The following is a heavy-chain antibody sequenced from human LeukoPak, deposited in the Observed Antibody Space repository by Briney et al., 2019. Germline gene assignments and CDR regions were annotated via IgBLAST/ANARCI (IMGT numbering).Heavy chain of an antibody. Sequence: GGSLRLSCAASGFIVSSNYMSWVRQAPGKGLEWVSVIYSGGSTYYADSVKGRFTISRENAKNSLYLQMNSLRAGDTAVYYCARGGYPETYYYYYGMDVWGQGTTVTVSS. CDR1: GFIVSSNY. CDR3: ARGGYPETYYYYYGMDV. J-gene: IGHJ6*02. D-gene: IGHD5-12*01. V-gene: IGHV3-66*01. CDR2: IYSGGST.